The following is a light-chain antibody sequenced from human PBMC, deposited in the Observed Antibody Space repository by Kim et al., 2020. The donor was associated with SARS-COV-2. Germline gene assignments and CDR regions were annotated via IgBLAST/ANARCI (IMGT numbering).Light chain of an antibody. CDR3: QHYVSPPFT. Sequence: EIVLTQSPGMLSLSPGERVTLSCRASQTVSNSYLAWYQQKPGQAPRLLIYRASSRATGIPDRFTGSGSGTDFTLTISRLEPEDFAVYYCQHYVSPPFTFGGGTKV. V-gene: IGKV3-20*01. J-gene: IGKJ4*01. CDR2: RAS. CDR1: QTVSNSY.